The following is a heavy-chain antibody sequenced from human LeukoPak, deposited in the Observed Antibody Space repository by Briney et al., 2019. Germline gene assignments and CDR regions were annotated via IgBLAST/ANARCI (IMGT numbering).Heavy chain of an antibody. CDR1: GGSISSGGYY. Sequence: SSETLSLTCTVSGGSISSGGYYWSWIRQPPGKGLEWIGYIYHSGSTYYNPSLKSRVTISVDRSKNQFSLKLSSVTAADTAVYYCARRGYCSSTSCRGWFDPWGQGTLVTVSS. V-gene: IGHV4-30-2*01. J-gene: IGHJ5*02. D-gene: IGHD2-2*03. CDR2: IYHSGST. CDR3: ARRGYCSSTSCRGWFDP.